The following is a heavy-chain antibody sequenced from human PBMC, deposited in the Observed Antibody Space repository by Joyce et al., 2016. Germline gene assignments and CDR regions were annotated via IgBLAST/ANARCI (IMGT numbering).Heavy chain of an antibody. D-gene: IGHD2-2*01. Sequence: QVQLVESGGGVVQPGRSLRLSCAASGFSFSTYGMHWVRQAPGKGLEWVAVLSHDGKDKYYAASLKGRFTISRDNSRNTVFLQMNSLRPEDTAIYYCVKPKSYCSTYSCHSMDFRLDDWGQGILVTVSS. CDR3: VKPKSYCSTYSCHSMDFRLDD. J-gene: IGHJ4*02. CDR2: LSHDGKDK. CDR1: GFSFSTYG. V-gene: IGHV3-30*18.